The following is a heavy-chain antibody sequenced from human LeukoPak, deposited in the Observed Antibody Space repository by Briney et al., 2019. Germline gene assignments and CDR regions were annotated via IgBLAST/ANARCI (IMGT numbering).Heavy chain of an antibody. CDR1: GGSISSYY. CDR2: IYTSGST. D-gene: IGHD6-13*01. V-gene: IGHV4-4*07. CDR3: AREGVAAAGRASDY. Sequence: SETLSLTCTVSGGSISSYYWSWIRQPAGKGLEWIGRIYTSGSTNYNPSLKSRVTMSVDTSNNQSSLKLSSVTAADTAVYYCAREGVAAAGRASDYWGQGTLVTVSS. J-gene: IGHJ4*02.